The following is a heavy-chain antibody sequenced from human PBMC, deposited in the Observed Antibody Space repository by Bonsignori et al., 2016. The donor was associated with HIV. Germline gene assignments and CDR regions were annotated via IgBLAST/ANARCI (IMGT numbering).Heavy chain of an antibody. CDR2: IKTDGTYT. CDR3: VREVITTGERHFDY. CDR1: GFTFSAYW. Sequence: GESLKISCEGSGFTFSAYWMHWVRQDPGKGLTWISLIKTDGTYTNYADSVKGRFTITRDNAKNTVHLQMNSLNVEDTAVYFCVREVITTGERHFDYWGQGALVTVSS. J-gene: IGHJ4*02. V-gene: IGHV3-74*01. D-gene: IGHD1-1*01.